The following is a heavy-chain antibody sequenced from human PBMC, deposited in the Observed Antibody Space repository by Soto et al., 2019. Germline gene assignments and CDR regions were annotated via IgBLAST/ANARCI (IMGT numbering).Heavy chain of an antibody. CDR3: ARGYFGSSWYWGDRKRGWFDP. Sequence: SETLSLTCTVSGGSISSSSYYWGWIRQPPGKGLEWIGSIYYSGSTYYNPSLKSRVTISVDTSKNQFSLKLSSVTAAGTAVYYCARGYFGSSWYWGDRKRGWFDPWGQGTLVTVSS. D-gene: IGHD6-13*01. J-gene: IGHJ5*02. V-gene: IGHV4-39*07. CDR2: IYYSGST. CDR1: GGSISSSSYY.